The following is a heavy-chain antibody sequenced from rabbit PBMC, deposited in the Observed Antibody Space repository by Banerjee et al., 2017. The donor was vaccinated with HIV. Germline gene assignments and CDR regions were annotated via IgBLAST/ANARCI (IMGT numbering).Heavy chain of an antibody. Sequence: QEQLEESGGDLVKPGASLTLTCTASGFSFSSSYWICWVRQAPGKGLEWIACIHAGSSCSTYYASWAKGRFTSSKTSSTMVTLQMTSLTAADTATYFCAREGAGYATYGNFNWWGPGTLVTVS. CDR1: GFSFSSSYW. CDR2: IHAGSSCST. CDR3: AREGAGYATYGNFNW. D-gene: IGHD6-1*01. J-gene: IGHJ4*01. V-gene: IGHV1S45*01.